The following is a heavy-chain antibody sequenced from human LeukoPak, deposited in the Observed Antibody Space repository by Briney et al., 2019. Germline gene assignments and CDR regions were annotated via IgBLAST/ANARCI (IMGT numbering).Heavy chain of an antibody. J-gene: IGHJ3*02. CDR2: INPNSGDT. CDR3: ARDKYSGSYVRVNAFDI. Sequence: ASVKVSCKASGYTFTGYFMNWVRQAPGQGLEWMGWINPNSGDTTYAQKFQGRVTMTRDTSTSTAYMELSRLRSDDTAVYYCARDKYSGSYVRVNAFDIWGQGTMVTVSS. V-gene: IGHV1-2*02. D-gene: IGHD1-26*01. CDR1: GYTFTGYF.